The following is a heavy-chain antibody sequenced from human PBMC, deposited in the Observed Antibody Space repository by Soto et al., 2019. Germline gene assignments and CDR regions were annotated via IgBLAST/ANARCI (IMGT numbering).Heavy chain of an antibody. CDR1: AGSISSYY. J-gene: IGHJ4*02. CDR2: IYNSGST. D-gene: IGHD5-12*01. CDR3: ARHRSDSGYDLGFDF. Sequence: SETLSLTCSVSAGSISSYYWSWIRQPPGKGLEWIGNIYNSGSTKYNPSLKSRVTISVDTSKNQFSLKLSSVTAADTAVYYCARHRSDSGYDLGFDFWGQGTLVTVSS. V-gene: IGHV4-59*08.